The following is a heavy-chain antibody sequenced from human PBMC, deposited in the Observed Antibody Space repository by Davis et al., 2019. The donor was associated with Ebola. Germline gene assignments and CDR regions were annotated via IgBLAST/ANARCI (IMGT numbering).Heavy chain of an antibody. CDR2: INHSGST. J-gene: IGHJ4*02. D-gene: IGHD6-13*01. CDR1: GGSFSDYY. V-gene: IGHV4-34*01. Sequence: PSETLSLTCAVYGGSFSDYYWSWIRQPPGKGLEWIGEINHSGSTKYNPSLKSRVTTSIDTSKNQFSLKLYSVTAADTAVYYCARGLSSSLMFDSWGQGTLVTVSS. CDR3: ARGLSSSLMFDS.